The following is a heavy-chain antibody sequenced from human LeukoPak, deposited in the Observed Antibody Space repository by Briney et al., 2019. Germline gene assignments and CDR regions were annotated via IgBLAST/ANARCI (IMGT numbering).Heavy chain of an antibody. CDR2: IYYGGST. V-gene: IGHV4-59*01. Sequence: PSETLSLTCSVSGDSINSNYWSWMRQPPGKGLEWIGYIYYGGSTNYNPSLKSRVIMSVDTSKNQFSLNLSSVTAADPAVYYCARLLAGCPGGRCRAHFDYWGQGTLVTVSS. J-gene: IGHJ4*02. CDR3: ARLLAGCPGGRCRAHFDY. D-gene: IGHD2-15*01. CDR1: GDSINSNY.